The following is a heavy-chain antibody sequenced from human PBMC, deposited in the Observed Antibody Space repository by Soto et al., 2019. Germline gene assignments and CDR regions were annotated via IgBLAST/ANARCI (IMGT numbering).Heavy chain of an antibody. J-gene: IGHJ4*02. CDR1: GFTFNLYA. Sequence: GGSLRLSCAASGFTFNLYAMTWVRQAPGKGLEWVSTINTGGGATYYADSVKGRFTISRDNSENTLYLQMNSLRAEDTAEYYCATVRFFDILTDNYTRGYSAYWGQRPLASVSS. CDR3: ATVRFFDILTDNYTRGYSAY. V-gene: IGHV3-23*01. D-gene: IGHD3-9*01. CDR2: INTGGGAT.